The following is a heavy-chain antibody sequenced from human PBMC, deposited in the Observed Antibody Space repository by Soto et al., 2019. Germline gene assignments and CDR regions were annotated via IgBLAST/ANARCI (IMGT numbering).Heavy chain of an antibody. CDR3: AKDLDYDFWSGYYFRYYYYGMDV. Sequence: QVQLVQSGAEVKKPGSSVKVSCKASGGTFSSYAISWVRQAPGQGLEWMGGIIPIFGTANYAQKFQGRVTITADESTSTAYMELSSLRSEDTAVYYCAKDLDYDFWSGYYFRYYYYGMDVWGQGTTVTVSS. CDR1: GGTFSSYA. J-gene: IGHJ6*02. V-gene: IGHV1-69*01. D-gene: IGHD3-3*01. CDR2: IIPIFGTA.